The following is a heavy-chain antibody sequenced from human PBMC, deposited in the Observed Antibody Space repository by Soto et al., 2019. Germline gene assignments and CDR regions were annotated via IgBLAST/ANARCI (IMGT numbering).Heavy chain of an antibody. CDR2: INPNSGGT. CDR1: GYTFTGYY. V-gene: IGHV1-2*04. D-gene: IGHD3-10*01. J-gene: IGHJ3*02. CDR3: ARDIGVEGSDAFDI. Sequence: GESLKISCKASGYTFTGYYMHWVRQAPGQGLEWMGWINPNSGGTNYAQKFQGWVTMTRDTSISTAYMELSRLRSDDTAVYYCARDIGVEGSDAFDIWGQGTMVTVSS.